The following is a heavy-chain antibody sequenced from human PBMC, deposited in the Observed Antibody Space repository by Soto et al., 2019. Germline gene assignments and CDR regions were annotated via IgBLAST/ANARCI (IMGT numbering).Heavy chain of an antibody. Sequence: QVQLVESGGGVVQPGRSLRLSCAASGFTFSSYGMHWVRQAPGKGLEWVAVIWYDGSNKYYADSVKGRFTISRDNSKNTLYLQMNSLRAEDTAVYYCARAAGAVAGDGGRGGYWGQGTLVTVSS. V-gene: IGHV3-33*01. D-gene: IGHD6-19*01. CDR1: GFTFSSYG. CDR3: ARAAGAVAGDGGRGGY. CDR2: IWYDGSNK. J-gene: IGHJ4*02.